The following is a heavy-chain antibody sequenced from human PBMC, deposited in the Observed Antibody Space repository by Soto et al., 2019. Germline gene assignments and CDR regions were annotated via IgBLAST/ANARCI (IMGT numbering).Heavy chain of an antibody. J-gene: IGHJ4*02. CDR3: ASGIAAAGLFDY. CDR1: GFTFSSYA. Sequence: QVQLVESGGGVVQPGRSLRLSCAASGFTFSSYAMHWVRQAPGKGLEWVAVISYDGSNKYYADSVKGRFTISRDNSKNTLYLQMNSLRAEDTAVYYCASGIAAAGLFDYWGQGTLVTVSS. V-gene: IGHV3-30-3*01. CDR2: ISYDGSNK. D-gene: IGHD6-13*01.